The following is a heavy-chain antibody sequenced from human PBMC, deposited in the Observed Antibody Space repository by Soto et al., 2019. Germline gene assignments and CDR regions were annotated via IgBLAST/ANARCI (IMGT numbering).Heavy chain of an antibody. Sequence: SETLSLTCGVSGDTISTGGYSWAWIRQPPGKALEWIGHTYHSGNPYYNPSLKNRVTISLDKSNNQFSLRLTSMTAADTAVYYCATLPPRIVVVLTVLPTWGQGTLVIVSS. CDR1: GDTISTGGYS. CDR3: ATLPPRIVVVLTVLPT. V-gene: IGHV4-30-2*01. J-gene: IGHJ5*02. CDR2: TYHSGNP. D-gene: IGHD2-15*01.